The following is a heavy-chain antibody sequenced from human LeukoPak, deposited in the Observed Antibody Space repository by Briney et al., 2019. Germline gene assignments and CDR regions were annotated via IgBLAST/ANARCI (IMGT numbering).Heavy chain of an antibody. CDR1: GYTFTGYY. Sequence: RASVKVSCKASGYTFTGYYMHWVRQAPGQGLEWMGRINPNSGGTNYAQKFQGRVTMTRDTSISTAYMELSRLRSDDTAVYYCARGTAFISISYYYMDVWGKGTTVTVSS. D-gene: IGHD2-21*01. V-gene: IGHV1-2*06. J-gene: IGHJ6*03. CDR2: INPNSGGT. CDR3: ARGTAFISISYYYMDV.